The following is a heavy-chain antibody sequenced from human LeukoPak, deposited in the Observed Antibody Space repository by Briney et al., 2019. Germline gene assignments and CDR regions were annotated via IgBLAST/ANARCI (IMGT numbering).Heavy chain of an antibody. CDR2: ISYDGSNK. CDR1: GFTFRSYA. Sequence: GKSLRLSCAASGFTFRSYAMHWVRQAPGKGLEWVAVISYDGSNKYYAGSVKGRFTISKDSSKNTMYLQMNSLGTEDTAVYYCARGNYYGSGFLRGMDVWGQGTTVTVSS. D-gene: IGHD3-10*01. V-gene: IGHV3-30-3*01. CDR3: ARGNYYGSGFLRGMDV. J-gene: IGHJ6*02.